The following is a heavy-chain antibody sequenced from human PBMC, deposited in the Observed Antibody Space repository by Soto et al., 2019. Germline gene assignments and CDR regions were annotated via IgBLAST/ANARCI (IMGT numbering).Heavy chain of an antibody. J-gene: IGHJ5*02. D-gene: IGHD6-19*01. CDR3: ARLTGLNWFDP. V-gene: IGHV5-10-1*01. CDR2: IDPSDSYT. Sequence: GEYLKISCKGSVYSFTSYCISWVRQMPGKGLEWMGRIDPSDSYTNYSPSFQGHVTISADKSISTAYLQWSSLKASDTAMYYCARLTGLNWFDPWGQGTLVTVSS. CDR1: VYSFTSYC.